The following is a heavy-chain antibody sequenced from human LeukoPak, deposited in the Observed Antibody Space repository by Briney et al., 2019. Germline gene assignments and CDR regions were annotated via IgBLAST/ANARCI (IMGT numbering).Heavy chain of an antibody. V-gene: IGHV4-34*01. CDR1: GGSFSGCY. D-gene: IGHD6-19*01. CDR3: AREESSGWYWYFDL. Sequence: PSETLSLTCAVYGGSFSGCYWSWIRQPPGKGLEWIGEINHSGSTNYNPSLKSRVTISVDTSKNQFSLKLSSVTAADTAVYYCAREESSGWYWYFDLWGRGTLVTVSS. CDR2: INHSGST. J-gene: IGHJ2*01.